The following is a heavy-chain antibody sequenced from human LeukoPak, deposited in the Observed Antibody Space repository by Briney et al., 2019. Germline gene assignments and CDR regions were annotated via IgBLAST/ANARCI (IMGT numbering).Heavy chain of an antibody. CDR3: ARDDPNKYYFDY. CDR2: IYYSGST. Sequence: SETPSLTCTVSGGSISSSSYYWGWIRQPPGKGLEWIGKIYYSGSTYYNSSLKSRVTISVDTSKNQFSLKLSSVTAADTAVYYCARDDPNKYYFDYWGQGTLVTVSS. J-gene: IGHJ4*02. D-gene: IGHD2/OR15-2a*01. V-gene: IGHV4-39*02. CDR1: GGSISSSSYY.